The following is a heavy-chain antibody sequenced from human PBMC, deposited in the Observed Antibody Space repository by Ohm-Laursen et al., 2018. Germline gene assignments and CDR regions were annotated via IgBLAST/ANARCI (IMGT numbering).Heavy chain of an antibody. CDR1: GFSFSNYA. CDR2: ISGSGATT. Sequence: GSLRLSCAASGFSFSNYAMSWVRQAPGKGLEWVSVISGSGATTYYADSVKGRFTISRDNPKNTLYLQVNSLGADDPAVYYCARCSGAVRAYYFDYWGQGTLATVSS. D-gene: IGHD3-10*02. V-gene: IGHV3-23*01. CDR3: ARCSGAVRAYYFDY. J-gene: IGHJ4*02.